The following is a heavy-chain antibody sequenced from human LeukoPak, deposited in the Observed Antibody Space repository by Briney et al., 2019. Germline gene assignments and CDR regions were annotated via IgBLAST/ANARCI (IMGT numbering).Heavy chain of an antibody. D-gene: IGHD3-10*01. J-gene: IGHJ4*02. Sequence: GASVKVSCKVSGYTLTELSMHWVRQAPGKGLEWMGGFGPEDGETIYAQKFQGRVTMTEDTSTDTAYMELSSLRSEDTAVYYCATATLINYYGSGSYSYWGQGTLVTVSS. CDR3: ATATLINYYGSGSYSY. V-gene: IGHV1-24*01. CDR1: GYTLTELS. CDR2: FGPEDGET.